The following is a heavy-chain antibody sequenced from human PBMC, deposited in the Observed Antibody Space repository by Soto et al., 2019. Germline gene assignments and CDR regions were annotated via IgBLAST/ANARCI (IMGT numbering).Heavy chain of an antibody. CDR1: GFPFIGYA. CDR3: ARAFSMVRGVIIYYYYYYYGMDV. D-gene: IGHD3-10*01. Sequence: GGPLSLSCEASGFPFIGYAMHGVRKAPGRGRGGLAVISYDGSNKYYADSVKGRFTISRDNSKNTLYLQMNSLRAEDTAVYYCARAFSMVRGVIIYYYYYYYGMDVWGQGTTVTVSS. J-gene: IGHJ6*02. V-gene: IGHV3-30-3*01. CDR2: ISYDGSNK.